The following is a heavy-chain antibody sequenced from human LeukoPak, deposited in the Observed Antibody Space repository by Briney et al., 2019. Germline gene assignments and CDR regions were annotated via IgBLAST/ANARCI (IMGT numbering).Heavy chain of an antibody. D-gene: IGHD2-15*01. J-gene: IGHJ6*02. V-gene: IGHV3-30-3*01. CDR2: ISYDGSNK. Sequence: GGSLRLSCAASGFTFSSYAMHWVRQAPGKGLEWVAVISYDGSNKYYADSVKGRFTISRDNSKNTLHLQMNSLRAEDTAVYYCARDRRDVVVVAATVGIYYYYGMDVWGQGTTVTVSS. CDR3: ARDRRDVVVVAATVGIYYYYGMDV. CDR1: GFTFSSYA.